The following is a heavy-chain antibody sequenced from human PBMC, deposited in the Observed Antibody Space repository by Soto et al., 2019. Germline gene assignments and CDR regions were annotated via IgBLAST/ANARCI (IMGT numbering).Heavy chain of an antibody. D-gene: IGHD6-19*01. CDR2: IIPIFGTA. CDR3: AIAVAGHPNSQGYFQH. Sequence: QVQLVQSGAEVKKPGSSVKVSCKASVGTFSSYAISWVRQAPGQGLEWMGGIIPIFGTANYAQKFQGRVTITADESTSTAYMELSSLRSEDTAVYYCAIAVAGHPNSQGYFQHWGQGTLVTVSS. V-gene: IGHV1-69*12. J-gene: IGHJ1*01. CDR1: VGTFSSYA.